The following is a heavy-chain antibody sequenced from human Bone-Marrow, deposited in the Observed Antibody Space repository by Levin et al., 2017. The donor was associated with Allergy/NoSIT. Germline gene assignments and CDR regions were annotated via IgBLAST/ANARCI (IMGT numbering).Heavy chain of an antibody. D-gene: IGHD4/OR15-4a*01. V-gene: IGHV3-23*01. CDR1: GFTFRSYD. J-gene: IGHJ4*02. CDR3: AKDWQANYFFDH. Sequence: GESLKISCAASGFTFRSYDMSWVRQAPGKGLEWVSAISYSGAKTYYADSVKGRFTISRDQSKNTLFLQMSGLRAEDTAVYYCAKDWQANYFFDHWGQGTLVTVSS. CDR2: ISYSGAKT.